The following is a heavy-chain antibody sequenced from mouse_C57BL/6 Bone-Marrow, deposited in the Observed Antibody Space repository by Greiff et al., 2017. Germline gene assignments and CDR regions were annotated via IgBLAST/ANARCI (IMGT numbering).Heavy chain of an antibody. V-gene: IGHV1-55*01. CDR1: GYTFTSYW. CDR3: AIEDNDYEGYFGV. D-gene: IGHD2-4*01. J-gene: IGHJ1*03. Sequence: QVQLKQSGAELVKPGASVKMSCKASGYTFTSYWITWVKQRPGQGLEWIGDIYPGSGSTNYNEKFKSKATLTVDTSSSTAYMRLSSLTSEDSAVYYCAIEDNDYEGYFGVWGTGTTVTVSS. CDR2: IYPGSGST.